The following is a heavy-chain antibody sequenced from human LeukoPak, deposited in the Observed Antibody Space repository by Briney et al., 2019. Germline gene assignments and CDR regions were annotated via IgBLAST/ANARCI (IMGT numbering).Heavy chain of an antibody. D-gene: IGHD6-13*01. Sequence: PGGSLRLSCAASGFTFSSSAMSWVRQAPGKGLEWVSSISGSGSGGSTYYADSVKGRFTISRDNSKNTLYLQMNSLRVEDTAVYYCAREGGYSSSRRYYWGQGTLVTVSS. CDR2: ISGSGSGGST. J-gene: IGHJ4*02. CDR1: GFTFSSSA. CDR3: AREGGYSSSRRYY. V-gene: IGHV3-23*01.